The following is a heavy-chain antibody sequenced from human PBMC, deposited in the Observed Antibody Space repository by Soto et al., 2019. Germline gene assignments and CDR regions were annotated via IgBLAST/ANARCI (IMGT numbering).Heavy chain of an antibody. Sequence: SETLSLTCAVSGVSISDSTSYWGWIRQPPGKGLEWIGTIYSAGNTYYNPSLKSRVTISVDTSKNQFSLKLSSVTAADTAVYYCARMWSGYNSHWGQGTLVTVSS. CDR2: IYSAGNT. CDR3: ARMWSGYNSH. V-gene: IGHV4-39*01. J-gene: IGHJ4*02. D-gene: IGHD6-25*01. CDR1: GVSISDSTSY.